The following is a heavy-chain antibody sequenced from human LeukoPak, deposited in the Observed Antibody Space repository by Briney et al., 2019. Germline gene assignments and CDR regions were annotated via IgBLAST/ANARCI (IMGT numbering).Heavy chain of an antibody. CDR1: GFTVSNNY. V-gene: IGHV3-66*01. J-gene: IGHJ4*02. Sequence: PGGSLRLSCAASGFTVSNNYITWIRQAPGKGLERVSVIYSGGSTYYADSVKGRFTISRDNSKNTLYLQMNSLRAEDTAVYYCARDRGFCSGGSGYSGFYYGAKGTLVTVSS. D-gene: IGHD2-15*01. CDR3: ARDRGFCSGGSGYSGFYY. CDR2: IYSGGST.